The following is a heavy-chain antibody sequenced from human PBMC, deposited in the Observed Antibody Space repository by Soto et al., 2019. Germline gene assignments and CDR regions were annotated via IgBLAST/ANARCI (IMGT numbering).Heavy chain of an antibody. V-gene: IGHV4-30-4*01. CDR2: ISNSGST. D-gene: IGHD5-18*01. CDR3: VTESGSTYGYFDH. Sequence: QMHLQESGPGLVKPSETLSLTCTVSGGSVTSDEDYWTWIRQSPGKGLEWIGYISNSGSTGYNPSLKTRLSMSVDRSKNQFTLRLTSVTAADTAVYFCVTESGSTYGYFDHWGQGTQVTVSS. CDR1: GGSVTSDEDY. J-gene: IGHJ4*02.